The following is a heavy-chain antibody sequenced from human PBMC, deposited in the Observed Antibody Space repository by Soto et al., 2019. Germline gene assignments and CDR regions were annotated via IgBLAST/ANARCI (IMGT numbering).Heavy chain of an antibody. CDR3: ARDPPRYDFWSGYYFSGEFDP. Sequence: ETLSLTFTVSGGSISSYYWSLIRQPPGKGLEWIGYIYYSGSTNYNPSLKSRVTISVDTSKNQFSLKLSSVTAAGTAVYYCARDPPRYDFWSGYYFSGEFDPWGQGTLVTVSS. CDR2: IYYSGST. CDR1: GGSISSYY. D-gene: IGHD3-3*01. J-gene: IGHJ5*02. V-gene: IGHV4-59*01.